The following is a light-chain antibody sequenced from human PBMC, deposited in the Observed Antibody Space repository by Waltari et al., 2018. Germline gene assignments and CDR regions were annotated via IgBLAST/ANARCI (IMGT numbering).Light chain of an antibody. CDR1: SGPVYSTSY. V-gene: IGLV8-61*01. CDR2: KTN. Sequence: QTVVTQEPSLSVSPGGTVTLTCALSSGPVYSTSYATWYRQTPGQAPRTLVYKTNSRSFGVPDRFSGSVLGNKAALTITGAQADDESDYFCSLYMGSGIWVFGGGTKLTVL. CDR3: SLYMGSGIWV. J-gene: IGLJ3*02.